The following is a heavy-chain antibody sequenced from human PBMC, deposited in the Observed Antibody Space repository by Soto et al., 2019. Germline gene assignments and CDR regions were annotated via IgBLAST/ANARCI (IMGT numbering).Heavy chain of an antibody. CDR1: GCTFSSYR. CDR3: VRESGAQLSSS. V-gene: IGHV1-69*13. D-gene: IGHD6-13*01. Sequence: SVKVSCKASGCTFSSYRINWVRQAPGQGLEWVGGIVPIYRTADYAQKFQGRVTITADASARTSYMELRSLKSQDTAVYYWVRESGAQLSSSWGQGTLVTAPQ. CDR2: IVPIYRTA. J-gene: IGHJ4*02.